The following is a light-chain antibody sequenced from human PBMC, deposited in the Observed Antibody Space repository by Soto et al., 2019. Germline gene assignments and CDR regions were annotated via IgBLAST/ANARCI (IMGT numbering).Light chain of an antibody. V-gene: IGLV2-14*01. CDR3: SSYTSSSPLYV. J-gene: IGLJ1*01. Sequence: QSALTQPASVSGSPGQSITISCTGTSSDVGGYNYVSWYQQHPGKAPKLMIYEVSNRPSGVFNRFSGSKSGNTASLTISGLQAEDEADYYCSSYTSSSPLYVFGTGTKLTVL. CDR1: SSDVGGYNY. CDR2: EVS.